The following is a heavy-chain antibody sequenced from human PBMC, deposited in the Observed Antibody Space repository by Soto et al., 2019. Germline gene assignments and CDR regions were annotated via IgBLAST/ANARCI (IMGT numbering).Heavy chain of an antibody. V-gene: IGHV4-59*01. J-gene: IGHJ3*02. D-gene: IGHD6-19*01. CDR2: IYYSGST. CDR3: ARPGWRNAPYAAFDI. CDR1: GGSISSYY. Sequence: QVQLQESGPGLVKPSETLSLTCTVSGGSISSYYWSWIRQPPGKGLEWIGYIYYSGSTNYNPSLKSRATISLDTSQNQFSLKLSSVTAADTAVYYCARPGWRNAPYAAFDIWGQGTMVTVSS.